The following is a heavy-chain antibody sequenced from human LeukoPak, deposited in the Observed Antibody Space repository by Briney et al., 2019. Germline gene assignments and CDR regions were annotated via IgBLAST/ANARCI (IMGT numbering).Heavy chain of an antibody. V-gene: IGHV3-9*01. D-gene: IGHD3-10*01. CDR2: ISWNSGSI. CDR3: AKDIGSGTNYYYYGMDV. CDR1: GFTFSSYA. Sequence: PGGSLRLSCAASGFTFSSYAMSWVRQAPGKGLEWVSGISWNSGSIGYADSVKGRFTISRDNAKNSLYLQMNSLRAEDTALYYCAKDIGSGTNYYYYGMDVWGQGTTVTVSS. J-gene: IGHJ6*02.